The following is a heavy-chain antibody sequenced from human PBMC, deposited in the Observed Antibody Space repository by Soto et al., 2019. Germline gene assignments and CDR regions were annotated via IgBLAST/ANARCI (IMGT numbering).Heavy chain of an antibody. Sequence: QVQLLQSGAEVKKPGSSMKVSCKISGGSFSHYAISWLRLAPGQSFEWMGGIIPIFGKADYEQKFQATLTLDADESTSTAYMELSSLTSEDTATSFCAGADTGYDGDSRGQGTLVTVSS. D-gene: IGHD3-9*01. CDR2: IIPIFGKA. V-gene: IGHV1-69*12. J-gene: IGHJ4*02. CDR1: GGSFSHYA. CDR3: AGADTGYDGDS.